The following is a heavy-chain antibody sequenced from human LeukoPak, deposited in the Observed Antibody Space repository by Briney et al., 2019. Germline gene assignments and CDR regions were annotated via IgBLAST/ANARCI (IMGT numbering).Heavy chain of an antibody. Sequence: LSGGSLRLSCAASGFTFSRNAMSWVRQAPGKGLEWVSSLSGSGGDTYYADSVKGRFTISRDNSKNTLYLQMNSLRAEDTAVYYCATSSGGIMITFGGVENPPPRGQGTLVTVSS. V-gene: IGHV3-23*01. D-gene: IGHD3-16*01. CDR3: ATSSGGIMITFGGVENPPP. J-gene: IGHJ4*02. CDR1: GFTFSRNA. CDR2: LSGSGGDT.